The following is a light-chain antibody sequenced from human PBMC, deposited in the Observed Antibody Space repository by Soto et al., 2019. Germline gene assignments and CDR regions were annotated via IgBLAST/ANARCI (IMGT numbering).Light chain of an antibody. J-gene: IGLJ7*01. CDR3: QVWDSSSEQGV. V-gene: IGLV3-21*04. Sequence: SYELAQPPSVSVAPGKTASITCGGNNIGSKRVLWYQQKAGQATVLVIYYDRYRPSGIPERFSGSNSGNTATLTISRVEAGDEADYYCQVWDSSSEQGVFGEGTQLTVL. CDR2: YDR. CDR1: NIGSKR.